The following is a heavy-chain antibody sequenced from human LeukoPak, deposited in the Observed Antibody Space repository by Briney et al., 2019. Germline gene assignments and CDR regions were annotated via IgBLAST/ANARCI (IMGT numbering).Heavy chain of an antibody. CDR3: AKDGRPDYSPSYYYYYMDV. CDR2: IRYDGSNK. Sequence: GGSLRLSCAASGFSFSSYGMHWVRQAPGKGLEWVAFIRYDGSNKYYADSVKGRFTISRDNSKNTLYLQMNSLRAEDTAVYYCAKDGRPDYSPSYYYYYMDVWGKGTTVTVSS. V-gene: IGHV3-30*02. CDR1: GFSFSSYG. D-gene: IGHD4-11*01. J-gene: IGHJ6*03.